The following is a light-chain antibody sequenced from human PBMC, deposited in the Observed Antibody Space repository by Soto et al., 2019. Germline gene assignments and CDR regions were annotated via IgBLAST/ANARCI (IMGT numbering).Light chain of an antibody. CDR2: KAS. Sequence: DIQMTQSPSTLSASVGDIVTITCRTSQSINTWLAWYQQKPGKAPKLLIYKASTLKSGVPSRFSGSGYGTEFNLTISSLQTDDFATYYCQHYNSYSEAFGQGTKVDIK. J-gene: IGKJ1*01. CDR1: QSINTW. CDR3: QHYNSYSEA. V-gene: IGKV1-5*03.